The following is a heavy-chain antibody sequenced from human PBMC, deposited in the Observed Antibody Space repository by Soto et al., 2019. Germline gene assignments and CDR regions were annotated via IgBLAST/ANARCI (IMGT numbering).Heavy chain of an antibody. Sequence: GGSLRLSCAASGFTFSNAWMNWVRQAPGKGLEWVGRIKSKTDGGTTDYAAPVKGRFTISRDDSKNTLYLQMNSLKTEDTTVYYCTTLFSWDVPSYYGMDVWGQGTTVTVSS. D-gene: IGHD1-26*01. CDR2: IKSKTDGGTT. V-gene: IGHV3-15*07. CDR1: GFTFSNAW. J-gene: IGHJ6*02. CDR3: TTLFSWDVPSYYGMDV.